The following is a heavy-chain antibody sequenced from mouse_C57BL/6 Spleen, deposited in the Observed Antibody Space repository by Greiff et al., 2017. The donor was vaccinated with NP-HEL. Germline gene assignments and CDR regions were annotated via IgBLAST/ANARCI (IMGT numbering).Heavy chain of an antibody. CDR2: IDPSDSYT. D-gene: IGHD1-1*01. Sequence: QVQLQQPGAELVMPGASVKLSCKASGYTFTSYWMHWVKQRPGQGLEWIGEIDPSDSYTNYNQPVKGKSTLTVDKSSSTAYMQLSSLTSEDSAVXYCARSLPKYYGKGGYFDVWGTGTTVTVSS. CDR3: ARSLPKYYGKGGYFDV. V-gene: IGHV1-69*01. CDR1: GYTFTSYW. J-gene: IGHJ1*03.